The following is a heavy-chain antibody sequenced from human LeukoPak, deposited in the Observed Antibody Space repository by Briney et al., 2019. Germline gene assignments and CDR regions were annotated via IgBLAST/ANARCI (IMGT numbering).Heavy chain of an antibody. Sequence: SETLSLTCGVHSASFSNSYLNWVRQAPGKGLEWIGEISHSGRTTYNPSLKSRLTMSVDTSKNLVSLNLTSVTAADTAVYYCARGTLRFDWTDADVRAYRHYYYMDVWGSGITVTVSS. CDR2: ISHSGRT. V-gene: IGHV4-34*01. CDR3: ARGTLRFDWTDADVRAYRHYYYMDV. CDR1: SASFSNSY. J-gene: IGHJ6*03. D-gene: IGHD3-9*01.